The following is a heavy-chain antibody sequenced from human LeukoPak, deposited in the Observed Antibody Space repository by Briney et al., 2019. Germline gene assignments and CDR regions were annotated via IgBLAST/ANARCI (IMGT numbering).Heavy chain of an antibody. CDR1: GGTFSSYA. V-gene: IGHV1-69*04. Sequence: ASVKVSCKASGGTFSSYAISWVRQAPGQGLEWMGRIILILGIANYAQKYQGRVTITADKSTSTAYMELSSLRSEDTAVYYCASNIYYDSKSTYYYYGMDVWGQGTTVTVSS. CDR2: IILILGIA. CDR3: ASNIYYDSKSTYYYYGMDV. J-gene: IGHJ6*02. D-gene: IGHD3-22*01.